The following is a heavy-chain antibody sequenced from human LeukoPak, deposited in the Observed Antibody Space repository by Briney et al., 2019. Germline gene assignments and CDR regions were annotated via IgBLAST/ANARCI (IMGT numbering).Heavy chain of an antibody. D-gene: IGHD5-24*01. V-gene: IGHV3-30*02. CDR2: IRYDESNK. J-gene: IGHJ4*02. Sequence: GGSLRLSCAVSGFTFSSYGIHWVRQAPGKGLEWVAFIRYDESNKYYADSVKGRFTISRDNSRNTLYLQMNSLRAEDTAVYFCGRDDADVYNYGIQYWGQGTLVTVSS. CDR3: GRDDADVYNYGIQY. CDR1: GFTFSSYG.